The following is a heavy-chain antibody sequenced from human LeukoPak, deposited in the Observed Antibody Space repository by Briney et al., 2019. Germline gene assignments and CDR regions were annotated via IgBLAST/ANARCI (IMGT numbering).Heavy chain of an antibody. CDR3: AKAGLWFGESFDY. J-gene: IGHJ4*02. V-gene: IGHV3-23*01. D-gene: IGHD3-10*01. CDR1: GFTFSSYG. Sequence: GGTLRLSCAASGFTFSSYGMSWVRQAPGKGLEWVSAISGSGGSTYYADSVKGRFTISRDNSKNTLYLQMNSLRAEDTAVYYCAKAGLWFGESFDYWGQGTLVTVSS. CDR2: ISGSGGST.